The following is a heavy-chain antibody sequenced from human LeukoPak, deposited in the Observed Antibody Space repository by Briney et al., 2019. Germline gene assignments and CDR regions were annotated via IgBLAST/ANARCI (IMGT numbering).Heavy chain of an antibody. J-gene: IGHJ4*02. Sequence: GGSLRLSCAASGFTFSSYSMNWVRQAPGRGLEWVSSISSSSSYIYYAASVKGRFTISRDNAKNSLYLQMNSLRAEDTAVYYCATVVVVPAATDYWGQGTLVTVSS. CDR1: GFTFSSYS. V-gene: IGHV3-21*01. D-gene: IGHD2-2*01. CDR3: ATVVVVPAATDY. CDR2: ISSSSSYI.